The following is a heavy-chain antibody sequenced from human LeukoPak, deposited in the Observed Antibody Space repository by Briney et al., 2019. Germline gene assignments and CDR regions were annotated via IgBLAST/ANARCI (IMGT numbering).Heavy chain of an antibody. Sequence: ASVKVSCKASGYTFTDYYMHWVRQAPGQGFEWMGWINPNDGDTNYAQKFQGRVTMTRDTSISTAHMEVSRLRSDDTAVYYCARVSFLYCSSTCLFDYWGQGTLVTVSS. J-gene: IGHJ4*02. CDR2: INPNDGDT. CDR1: GYTFTDYY. CDR3: ARVSFLYCSSTCLFDY. V-gene: IGHV1-2*02. D-gene: IGHD2-2*01.